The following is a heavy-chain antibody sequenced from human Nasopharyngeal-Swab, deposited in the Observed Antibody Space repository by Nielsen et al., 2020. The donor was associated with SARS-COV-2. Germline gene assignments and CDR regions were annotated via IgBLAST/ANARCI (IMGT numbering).Heavy chain of an antibody. D-gene: IGHD3-3*01. CDR1: GFTFSSYS. CDR2: ISISSSYI. Sequence: GGSLRLSCAASGFTFSSYSMNWVRQAPGKGLEWVSSISISSSYIYYADSVKGRFTISRDNAKNSLYLQMNSLRAEDTAVYYCARDRPYYDFWSGSAFDIWGQGTMVTVSS. CDR3: ARDRPYYDFWSGSAFDI. J-gene: IGHJ3*02. V-gene: IGHV3-21*01.